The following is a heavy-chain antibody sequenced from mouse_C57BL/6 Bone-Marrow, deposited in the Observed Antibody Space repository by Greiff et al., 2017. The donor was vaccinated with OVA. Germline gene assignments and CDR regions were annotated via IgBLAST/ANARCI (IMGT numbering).Heavy chain of an antibody. D-gene: IGHD1-3*01. CDR2: IHPNSGST. CDR1: GYTFTSYW. CDR3: ARLKRTY. V-gene: IGHV1-64*01. J-gene: IGHJ3*01. Sequence: QVHVKQPGAELVKPGASVKLSCKASGYTFTSYWMHWVKQRPGQGLEWIGMIHPNSGSTNYNEKFKSKATLTVDKSSSTAYMQLSSLTSEDSAVYYCARLKRTYWGQGTLVTVSA.